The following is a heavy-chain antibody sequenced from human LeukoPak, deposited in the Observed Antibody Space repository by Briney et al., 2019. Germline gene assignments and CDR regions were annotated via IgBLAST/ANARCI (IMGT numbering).Heavy chain of an antibody. CDR2: IHFSGNT. CDR3: ARIILSAWNCIDK. Sequence: SETLSLTCSVSGASTNSYYWGWVRQPPGQGLEWLGYIHFSGNTNYNPSLKSRITISRDASNNEFSLKLNSVTVGDTAIYFCARIILSAWNCIDKWGQGTLVTVS. V-gene: IGHV4-59*01. CDR1: GASTNSYY. D-gene: IGHD1-7*01. J-gene: IGHJ4*02.